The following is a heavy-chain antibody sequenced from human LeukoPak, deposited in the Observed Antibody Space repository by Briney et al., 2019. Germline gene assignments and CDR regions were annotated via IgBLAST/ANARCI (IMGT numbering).Heavy chain of an antibody. J-gene: IGHJ3*02. V-gene: IGHV3-73*01. CDR3: TRHYRRFDAFDI. CDR1: GFTFSGSA. D-gene: IGHD4-11*01. Sequence: PGGSLRLSCAASGFTFSGSAMHWVRQASGKGLEWVGRIRSKANSYATAYAASVKGRFTISRDDSKNTAYLQMNSLKTEDMAVYYCTRHYRRFDAFDIWGQGTMVTVSS. CDR2: IRSKANSYAT.